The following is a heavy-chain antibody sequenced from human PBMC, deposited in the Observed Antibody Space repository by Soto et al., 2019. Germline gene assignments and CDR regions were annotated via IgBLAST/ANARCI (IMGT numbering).Heavy chain of an antibody. CDR1: GFTFSNAG. V-gene: IGHV3-15*07. J-gene: IGHJ4*02. Sequence: GGSLRLSCAASGFTFSNAGMNWVRQAPGKGLEWVGRIKSKVDGGTTDYAAPVKGRFTISRDDSKNTLYLQMNSLKTEDTAVYYCTTETLYGSGTQLDYWGQGTLVTVSS. CDR2: IKSKVDGGTT. D-gene: IGHD3-10*01. CDR3: TTETLYGSGTQLDY.